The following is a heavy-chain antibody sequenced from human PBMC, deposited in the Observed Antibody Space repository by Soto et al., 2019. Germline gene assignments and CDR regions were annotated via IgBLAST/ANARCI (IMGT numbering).Heavy chain of an antibody. V-gene: IGHV3-33*01. CDR3: ARDPQDVDTAMVTDFDY. D-gene: IGHD5-18*01. CDR2: IWYDGSNK. J-gene: IGHJ4*02. Sequence: GGSLRLSCAASGFTFSSYGMHWVRQAPGKGPEWVAVIWYDGSNKYYADSVKGRFTISRDNSKNTLYLQMNSLRAEDTAVYYCARDPQDVDTAMVTDFDYRGQGTLVTVSS. CDR1: GFTFSSYG.